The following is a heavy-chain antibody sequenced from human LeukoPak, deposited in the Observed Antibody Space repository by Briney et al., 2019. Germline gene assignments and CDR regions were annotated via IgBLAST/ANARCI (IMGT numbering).Heavy chain of an antibody. V-gene: IGHV1-18*01. J-gene: IGHJ6*03. CDR3: AXGGFGELLYDYYYXYXXX. Sequence: ASVKVSCKASGYTFTSYGISWVRQAPGQGLEWMGWISAYNGNTNYAQKLQGRVTMTTDTSTSTAYMELRSLRSDDTAVYYCAXGGFGELLYDYYYXYXXXWGKGTXXTV. CDR2: ISAYNGNT. CDR1: GYTFTSYG. D-gene: IGHD3-10*01.